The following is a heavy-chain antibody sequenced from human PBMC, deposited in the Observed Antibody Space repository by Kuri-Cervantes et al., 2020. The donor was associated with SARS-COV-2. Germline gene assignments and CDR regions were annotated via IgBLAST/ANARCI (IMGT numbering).Heavy chain of an antibody. D-gene: IGHD5-18*01. Sequence: ESLKISCTVSGGSVSDSGYYWGWIRQPPGKGLEWIGSIYYSGSTYYNPSLKSRVTISVDTSKNQFSLKLSSVTAADTAVYYCARRWRGTAMVNAFDIWGQGTMVTVSS. CDR2: IYYSGST. V-gene: IGHV4-39*07. CDR3: ARRWRGTAMVNAFDI. J-gene: IGHJ3*02. CDR1: GGSVSDSGYY.